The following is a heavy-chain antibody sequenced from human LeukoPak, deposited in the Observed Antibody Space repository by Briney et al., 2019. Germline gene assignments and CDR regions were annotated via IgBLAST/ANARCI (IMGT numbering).Heavy chain of an antibody. CDR3: ARVFYYDSFYCFDY. D-gene: IGHD3-22*01. CDR2: IGYGGADS. Sequence: GGSLRLSCTVSGFTLSSYEVTWLRQAPGEGLEWVSSIGYGGADSHYADSVKGRFTISRDNSKNTLYLQLSSLRAEDTALYYCARVFYYDSFYCFDYWGQGTLVTVSS. CDR1: GFTLSSYE. J-gene: IGHJ4*02. V-gene: IGHV3-23*01.